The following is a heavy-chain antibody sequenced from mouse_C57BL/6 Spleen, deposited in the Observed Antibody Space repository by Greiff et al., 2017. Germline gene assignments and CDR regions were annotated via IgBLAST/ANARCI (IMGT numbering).Heavy chain of an antibody. CDR3: ARDRLHYFDY. J-gene: IGHJ2*01. CDR2: INYDGSST. V-gene: IGHV5-16*01. Sequence: EVKLMASEGGLVQPGSSMKLSCTASGFTFSDYYMAWVRQVPEKGLEWVANINYDGSSTYYLDSLKSRFIISRDNAKNILYLQMSSLKSEDTATYYCARDRLHYFDYWGQGTTLTVSS. CDR1: GFTFSDYY.